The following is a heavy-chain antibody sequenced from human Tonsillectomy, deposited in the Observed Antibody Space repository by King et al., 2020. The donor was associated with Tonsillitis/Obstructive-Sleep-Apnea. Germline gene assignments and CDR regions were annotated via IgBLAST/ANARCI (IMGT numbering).Heavy chain of an antibody. CDR1: GFTFSSYW. V-gene: IGHV3-7*03. D-gene: IGHD6-19*01. Sequence: VQLVESGGGLVQPGGSLRLSCAASGFTFSSYWMSWVRQAPGKGLEGVANIKQDGSEKYYVDSVKGRFTISRDNAKNSLYLQMNSLRAEDTAVYYCARETYSSGWRQIFDYWGQGTLVTVSS. CDR2: IKQDGSEK. J-gene: IGHJ4*02. CDR3: ARETYSSGWRQIFDY.